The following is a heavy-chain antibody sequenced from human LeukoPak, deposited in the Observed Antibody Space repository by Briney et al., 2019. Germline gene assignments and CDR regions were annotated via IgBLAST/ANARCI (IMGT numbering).Heavy chain of an antibody. CDR1: GYTFTSYD. D-gene: IGHD3-9*01. V-gene: IGHV1-8*01. CDR3: ARGYRSPAVRYFDWLLNSYFDY. J-gene: IGHJ4*02. Sequence: ASVKVPCKASGYTFTSYDINWVRQATGQGLEWMGWMNPNSGNTGYAQKFQGRVTMTRNTSISTAYMELSSLRSEDTAVYYCARGYRSPAVRYFDWLLNSYFDYWGQGTLVTVSS. CDR2: MNPNSGNT.